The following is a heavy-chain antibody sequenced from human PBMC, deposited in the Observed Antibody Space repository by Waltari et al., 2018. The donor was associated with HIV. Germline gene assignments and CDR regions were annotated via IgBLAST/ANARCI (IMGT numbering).Heavy chain of an antibody. CDR2: INHSGST. D-gene: IGHD4-17*01. J-gene: IGHJ6*02. CDR1: GGSFSGYY. V-gene: IGHV4-34*01. Sequence: QVQLQQWGAGLLKPSETLSLTCAVYGGSFSGYYWSWIRQPPGKGLEWIGEINHSGSTNYNPSLKSRVTISVDTSKNQFSLKLSSVTAADMAVYYCARGRGVRYPPGGMDVWGQGTTVTVSS. CDR3: ARGRGVRYPPGGMDV.